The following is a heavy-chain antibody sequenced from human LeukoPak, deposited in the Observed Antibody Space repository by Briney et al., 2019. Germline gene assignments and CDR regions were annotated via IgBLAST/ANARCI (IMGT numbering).Heavy chain of an antibody. V-gene: IGHV3-30*18. Sequence: GRSLRLSCAAFGFTFSSYGMHWVRQAPGKGLEWVAVISYDGSNKYYADSVKGRFTISRDNYKNTMYLQMNSLRAEDTAVYYRAKEIDIVVVPAADPFYYYYGMDVWGKGTTVTVSS. D-gene: IGHD2-2*01. J-gene: IGHJ6*04. CDR3: AKEIDIVVVPAADPFYYYYGMDV. CDR1: GFTFSSYG. CDR2: ISYDGSNK.